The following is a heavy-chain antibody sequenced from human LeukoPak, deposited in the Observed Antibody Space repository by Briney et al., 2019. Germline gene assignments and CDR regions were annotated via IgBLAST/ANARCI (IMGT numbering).Heavy chain of an antibody. CDR2: IYTGGGT. Sequence: GGSLRLSCAASGFTVSSKHMSWVRQAPGKGLEWVSVIYTGGGTDYADSVKGRFTISRDNSNNTVYLRMNSLRAEDTAVYYCASRYTGSWYGYWGQGTLVTVSS. CDR1: GFTVSSKH. D-gene: IGHD6-13*01. CDR3: ASRYTGSWYGY. V-gene: IGHV3-53*01. J-gene: IGHJ4*02.